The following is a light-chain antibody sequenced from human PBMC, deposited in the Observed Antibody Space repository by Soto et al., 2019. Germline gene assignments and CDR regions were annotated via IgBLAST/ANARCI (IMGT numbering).Light chain of an antibody. Sequence: EIVMTQSPATLSVSPGERATLSCRASQSVSSNLAWYQQKPGQDPRLLIYGASARATGIPARFSGSGSGTEFTLTISSLQSEDFAVYYCQQYDSWPRTFGQGTKVDFK. CDR3: QQYDSWPRT. CDR1: QSVSSN. J-gene: IGKJ1*01. CDR2: GAS. V-gene: IGKV3-15*01.